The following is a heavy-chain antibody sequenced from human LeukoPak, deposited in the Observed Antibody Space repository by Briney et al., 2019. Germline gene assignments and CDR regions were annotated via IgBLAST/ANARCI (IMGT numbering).Heavy chain of an antibody. CDR3: ARVHPTPTTGYMDV. CDR1: GGSISSGNYY. V-gene: IGHV4-61*02. Sequence: SETLSLTCTVSGGSISSGNYYWSWIRQPAGKGLEWIGRIYTSGSTNYNPSFKSRVTISVDTSKNQFSLKVDSVTAADTAVYYCARVHPTPTTGYMDVWGQGTMVTVSS. J-gene: IGHJ3*01. CDR2: IYTSGST. D-gene: IGHD1-26*01.